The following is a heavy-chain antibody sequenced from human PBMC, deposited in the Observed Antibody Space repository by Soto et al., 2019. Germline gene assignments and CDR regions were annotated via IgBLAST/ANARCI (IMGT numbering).Heavy chain of an antibody. CDR1: GYTFTSYG. D-gene: IGHD2-15*01. CDR2: ISAANGNT. J-gene: IGHJ6*04. V-gene: IGHV1-18*01. Sequence: QVQLVQSGAEVKNSGASVKVSCKASGYTFTSYGFSWVRQAPGQVLAWMGWISAANGNTNYAQQLQGRVNMTTDTSTRTDSIELRSLNSDETATYYCARDAVRYCRDGGCYQGYCSFAMDVWGKGTKVTVSP. CDR3: ARDAVRYCRDGGCYQGYCSFAMDV.